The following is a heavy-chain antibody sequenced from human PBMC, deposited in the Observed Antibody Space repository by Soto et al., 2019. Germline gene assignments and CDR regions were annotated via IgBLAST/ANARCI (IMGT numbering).Heavy chain of an antibody. Sequence: NPSETLSLTCSVSGGSINSYYWSWIRQPPGKGLEWIGYIFYSGRSGSTNYNPSLKSRVTISVDTSKNQFSLKVSSVTAADTAVYYCAKTALGWLDPWGQGTLVTVSS. CDR3: AKTALGWLDP. CDR1: GGSINSYY. D-gene: IGHD2-21*02. V-gene: IGHV4-59*01. CDR2: IFYSGRSGST. J-gene: IGHJ5*02.